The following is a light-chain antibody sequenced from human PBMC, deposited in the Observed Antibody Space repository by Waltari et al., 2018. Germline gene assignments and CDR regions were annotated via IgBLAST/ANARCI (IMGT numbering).Light chain of an antibody. V-gene: IGKV1-5*03. CDR1: QSISSW. CDR3: QQYNSYPWT. Sequence: IQLTQPPSTLSSSAGDRITITCRASQSISSWLAWNQQKPGKAPNPLIYKTSSLESGVPSRFSGSGSGTEFTLTISSLQPDDFATYYCQQYNSYPWTFGQGTKVEIK. CDR2: KTS. J-gene: IGKJ1*01.